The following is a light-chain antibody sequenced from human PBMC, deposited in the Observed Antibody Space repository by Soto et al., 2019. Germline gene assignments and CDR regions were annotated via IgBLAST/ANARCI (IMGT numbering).Light chain of an antibody. CDR1: SSDVGAYNY. Sequence: QSVLTQPASVSGSPGQSITISCTGTSSDVGAYNYVSWYQHHPGKAPKLMIFDVTKRPAGVPDRFSGSKSGNTASLTVSGLQADDEAAYYCSSYAGSGTYVVFGGGTKLTVL. CDR2: DVT. J-gene: IGLJ2*01. CDR3: SSYAGSGTYVV. V-gene: IGLV2-8*01.